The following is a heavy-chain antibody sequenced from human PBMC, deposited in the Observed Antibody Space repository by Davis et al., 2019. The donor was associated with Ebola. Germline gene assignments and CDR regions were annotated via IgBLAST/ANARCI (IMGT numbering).Heavy chain of an antibody. D-gene: IGHD3-22*01. CDR3: ARGPYYYETRGYYYTYDAFDI. CDR1: GGTFSSYA. CDR2: IIPMFGAA. Sequence: SVKVSCKASGGTFSSYAITWVRQAPGQGLEWMGGIIPMFGAANYAQKFQGRVTVTADESTSTAYMELSSLRSDDTAVYYCARGPYYYETRGYYYTYDAFDIWGQGTMVTVSS. J-gene: IGHJ3*02. V-gene: IGHV1-69*13.